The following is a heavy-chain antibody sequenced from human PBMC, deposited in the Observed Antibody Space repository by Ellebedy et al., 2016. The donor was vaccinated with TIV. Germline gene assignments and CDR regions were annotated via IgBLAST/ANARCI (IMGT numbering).Heavy chain of an antibody. CDR1: GFTFSSYS. V-gene: IGHV3-23*01. CDR3: ARYSGGYFPDY. Sequence: GESLKISCAASGFTFSSYSMSWVRQAPGKGLEWVSGISGGGGNTFYADSVKGRFTISRDNSNNTLYLQMNSLRAEDTAVYYCARYSGGYFPDYWGQGILVTVSS. J-gene: IGHJ4*02. CDR2: ISGGGGNT. D-gene: IGHD3-10*01.